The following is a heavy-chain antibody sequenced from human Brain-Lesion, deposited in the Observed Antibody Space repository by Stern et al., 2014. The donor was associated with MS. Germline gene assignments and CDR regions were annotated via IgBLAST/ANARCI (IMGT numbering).Heavy chain of an antibody. CDR1: GLTFSDHF. CDR2: IRNKANSYST. CDR3: ARDNKVYGIDV. D-gene: IGHD2/OR15-2a*01. Sequence: EMQLVESGGGLVQPGGSLRLSCAASGLTFSDHFIDWVRQAPGKGLEWVGRIRNKANSYSTEYAASVKGRFTFSRDDSKNSLFVQMNSLRIEDTAIYYCARDNKVYGIDVLGQGTSVTVSS. V-gene: IGHV3-72*01. J-gene: IGHJ6*02.